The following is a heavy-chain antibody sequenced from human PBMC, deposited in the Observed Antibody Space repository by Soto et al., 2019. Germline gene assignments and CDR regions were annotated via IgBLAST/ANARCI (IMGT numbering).Heavy chain of an antibody. Sequence: PSETLSLTCTVSGVSISSYYWSWIRQPPGKGLEWIGYIYYSGSTNYNPSLKSRVTISVDTSKNQFSLKLSSVTAADTAVYYCARRYGDGFDIWGQGTMVTVSS. CDR2: IYYSGST. V-gene: IGHV4-59*08. D-gene: IGHD1-20*01. J-gene: IGHJ3*02. CDR3: ARRYGDGFDI. CDR1: GVSISSYY.